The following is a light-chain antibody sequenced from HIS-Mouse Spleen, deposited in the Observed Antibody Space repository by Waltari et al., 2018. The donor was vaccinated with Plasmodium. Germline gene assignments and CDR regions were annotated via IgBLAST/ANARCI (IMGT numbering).Light chain of an antibody. J-gene: IGLJ3*02. CDR2: EGS. CDR1: SSDVRRYNL. CDR3: CSYAGSSTWV. Sequence: QSALTQPASVSGSPGQSITISCTSTSSDVRRYNLVSWYQQHPGQAPKLMIYEGSKRPSGVSNRFSGSKSGNTASLTISGLQAEDEADYYCCSYAGSSTWVFGGGTKLTVL. V-gene: IGLV2-23*01.